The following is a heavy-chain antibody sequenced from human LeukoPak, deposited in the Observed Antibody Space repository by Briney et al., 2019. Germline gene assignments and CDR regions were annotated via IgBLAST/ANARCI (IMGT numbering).Heavy chain of an antibody. J-gene: IGHJ2*01. D-gene: IGHD6-6*01. CDR1: GGSISSYY. CDR2: IYYSGST. CDR3: ASIAARRYWYFDL. Sequence: SETLSLTCTVSGGSISSYYWSWIRQPPGKGLEWIGYIYYSGSTNYNPSLKSRVTISVDTSKNQSSLKLSSVTAADTAVYYCASIAARRYWYFDLWGRGTLVTVSS. V-gene: IGHV4-59*01.